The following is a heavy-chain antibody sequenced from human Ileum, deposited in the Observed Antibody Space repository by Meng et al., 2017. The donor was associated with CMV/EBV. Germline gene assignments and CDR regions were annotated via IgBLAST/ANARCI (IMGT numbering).Heavy chain of an antibody. V-gene: IGHV1-46*01. CDR1: GYTFTNHY. Sequence: QGQLVQSGAEVKMPWASVNASCKTSGYTFTNHYIHWVRQAPGQGLEWMGIINPSGGRTTYLQRFQGRVSMTSDTSASTLYLELSALRSEDTAVYYCSRAPLGSSNYYWSDYWGQGTLVTASS. CDR3: SRAPLGSSNYYWSDY. D-gene: IGHD4-11*01. J-gene: IGHJ4*02. CDR2: INPSGGRT.